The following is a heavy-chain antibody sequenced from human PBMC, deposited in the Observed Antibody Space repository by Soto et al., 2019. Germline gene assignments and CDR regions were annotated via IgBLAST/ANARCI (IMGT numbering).Heavy chain of an antibody. Sequence: QVQLQESGPGLVKPSGTLSLTCAVSGGSISSSNWWSWVRQPPGKGLEWIGAIYHSGSTNYNPSLQSRVYIAVDKAKSLYALKLGSVTAADTAVYYCARTPSRGCIYWGQGTPGVVSS. CDR1: GGSISSSNW. D-gene: IGHD2-15*01. CDR3: ARTPSRGCIY. V-gene: IGHV4-4*02. CDR2: IYHSGST. J-gene: IGHJ4*02.